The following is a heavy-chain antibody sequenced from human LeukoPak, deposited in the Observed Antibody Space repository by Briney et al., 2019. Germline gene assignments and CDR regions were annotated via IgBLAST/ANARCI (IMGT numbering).Heavy chain of an antibody. V-gene: IGHV3-33*01. D-gene: IGHD5-18*01. Sequence: GGSLRLSCAPSGFTFSSFGMHWVRQAPGKGLEGVAVIWYDGGNKYYADSVKGRFTISRDNSKNTLYLQTNRLRAEDTAVYYCARVGYSYGYSLDYWGQGTLVTVSS. CDR1: GFTFSSFG. CDR3: ARVGYSYGYSLDY. CDR2: IWYDGGNK. J-gene: IGHJ4*02.